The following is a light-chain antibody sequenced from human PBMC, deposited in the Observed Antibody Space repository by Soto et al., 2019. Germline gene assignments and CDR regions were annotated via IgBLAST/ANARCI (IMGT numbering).Light chain of an antibody. CDR2: GAS. Sequence: EIVMTPSPATLSVSPVERATLSCRASQSVSSNLAWYQQTPGQAPRLLIYGASTRATGIPARFSGSGSGTEFTLTISSLQSEDFAVYYCQQYNNWPRTTFGQGTKVDIK. CDR3: QQYNNWPRTT. V-gene: IGKV3-15*01. CDR1: QSVSSN. J-gene: IGKJ1*01.